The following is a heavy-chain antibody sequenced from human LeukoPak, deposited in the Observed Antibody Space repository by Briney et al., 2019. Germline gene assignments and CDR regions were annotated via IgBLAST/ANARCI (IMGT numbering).Heavy chain of an antibody. V-gene: IGHV3-21*01. J-gene: IGHJ4*02. CDR1: GFTFSSYS. CDR2: ISSSSSYI. Sequence: PGGSLRLSCSASGFTFSSYSMTWVPHAPGKGLEWVSSISSSSSYIYYTYPLKVLFTISRDNAKNSLYLQMNSLRAEDTAVYYCARGRTYSGSYSSPSFDYWGQGNLVTVSS. CDR3: ARGRTYSGSYSSPSFDY. D-gene: IGHD1-26*01.